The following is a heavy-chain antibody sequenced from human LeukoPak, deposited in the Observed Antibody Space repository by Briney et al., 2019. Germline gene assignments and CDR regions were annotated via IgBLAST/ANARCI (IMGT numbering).Heavy chain of an antibody. CDR1: GGSISNYY. CDR2: IYYSGST. J-gene: IGHJ2*01. D-gene: IGHD3-22*01. Sequence: SETLSLTCTVSGGSISNYYWNWIRQPPGKGLEWIGYIYYSGSTNYNPSLKSRVTISIDTSKNQFSLKLSSVTAADTAVYYCARDLSFYDSSGYYYLQRYFDLWGRGTLVTVSS. CDR3: ARDLSFYDSSGYYYLQRYFDL. V-gene: IGHV4-59*01.